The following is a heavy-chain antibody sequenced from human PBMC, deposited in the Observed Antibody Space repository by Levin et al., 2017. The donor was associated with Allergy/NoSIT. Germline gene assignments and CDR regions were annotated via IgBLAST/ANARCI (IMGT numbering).Heavy chain of an antibody. CDR1: GVTFEDHG. D-gene: IGHD3-10*01. Sequence: GGSLRLSCGAAGVTFEDHGMSWVRQAPGKGLEWVSGINWNGDRTGYAESVKGRFTISRDNARNSLYLQMNSLRAEDTGFYYCARDDKFGELSHWAQGTLVIVSS. J-gene: IGHJ1*01. V-gene: IGHV3-20*04. CDR2: INWNGDRT. CDR3: ARDDKFGELSH.